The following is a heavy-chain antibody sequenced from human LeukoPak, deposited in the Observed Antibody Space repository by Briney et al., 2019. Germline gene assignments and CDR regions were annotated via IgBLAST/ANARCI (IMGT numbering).Heavy chain of an antibody. CDR3: ASPLYSSSWYYFDY. CDR2: IYYSGST. CDR1: GGSISSYY. J-gene: IGHJ4*02. Sequence: SETLSLTCTVSGGSISSYYWSWIRQPPGKGLEWIGYIYYSGSTNYNPSLKSRVTISVDTSKNQFSLKLSSVTAADTAVYYCASPLYSSSWYYFDYWGQGTLVTVSS. V-gene: IGHV4-59*08. D-gene: IGHD6-13*01.